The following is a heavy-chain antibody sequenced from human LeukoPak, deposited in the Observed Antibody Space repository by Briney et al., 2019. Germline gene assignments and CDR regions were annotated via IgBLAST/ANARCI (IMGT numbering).Heavy chain of an antibody. V-gene: IGHV3-66*01. CDR2: IYSDVSGGST. J-gene: IGHJ5*01. CDR1: GFTFSSYW. Sequence: GGSLRLSCAASGFTFSSYWMHWVRQAPGKGLVWVSVIYSDVSGGSTYYADSVKGRFTISRDNSKNTLYLQMNSLRAEDTAVYYCASRLAAAAINWFDPWGQGTLVTVSS. CDR3: ASRLAAAAINWFDP. D-gene: IGHD6-13*01.